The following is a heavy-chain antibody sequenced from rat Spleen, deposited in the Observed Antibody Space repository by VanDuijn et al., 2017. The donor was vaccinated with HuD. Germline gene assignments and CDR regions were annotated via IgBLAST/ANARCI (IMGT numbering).Heavy chain of an antibody. Sequence: EVQLVESGGGLVQPGRSLKLSCAASGFTFSDYNMAWVRPAPKKGLEWVATISYDGSKTYYRDSVKGRFTISRDNAKSTLYLQMDSLRSEDTATYYCAAAGTRVSRFAYWGQGTLVTVSS. CDR2: ISYDGSKT. V-gene: IGHV5-7*01. D-gene: IGHD1-4*01. CDR1: GFTFSDYN. J-gene: IGHJ3*01. CDR3: AAAGTRVSRFAY.